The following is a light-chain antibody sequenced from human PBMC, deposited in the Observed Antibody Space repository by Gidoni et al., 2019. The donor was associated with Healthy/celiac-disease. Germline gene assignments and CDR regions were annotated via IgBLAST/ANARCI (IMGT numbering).Light chain of an antibody. CDR1: RSVLYSSNNKNY. V-gene: IGKV4-1*01. CDR2: WAS. J-gene: IGKJ3*01. CDR3: QQYYTTPPT. Sequence: DIVMTQSPDSLAVSLGERATINCKSSRSVLYSSNNKNYLAWYQQKPGQPPKLLIYWASTRESGVPDRFSGSGSGTDFTLTISSLQAGDVAVYYCQQYYTTPPTFGPGTKVGIK.